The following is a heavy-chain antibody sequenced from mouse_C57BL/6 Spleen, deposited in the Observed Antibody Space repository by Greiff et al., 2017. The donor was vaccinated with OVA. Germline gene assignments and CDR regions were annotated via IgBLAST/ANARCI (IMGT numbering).Heavy chain of an antibody. CDR2: INPYNGGT. J-gene: IGHJ4*01. D-gene: IGHD2-5*01. Sequence: EVHLVESGPVLVKPGASVKMSCKASGYTFTDYYMNWVKQSHGKSLEWIGVINPYNGGTSYNQKFKGKATLTVDKSSSTAYMELNSLTSEDSAVYYCARWYYSNLYAMDYWGQGTSVTVSS. CDR3: ARWYYSNLYAMDY. V-gene: IGHV1-19*01. CDR1: GYTFTDYY.